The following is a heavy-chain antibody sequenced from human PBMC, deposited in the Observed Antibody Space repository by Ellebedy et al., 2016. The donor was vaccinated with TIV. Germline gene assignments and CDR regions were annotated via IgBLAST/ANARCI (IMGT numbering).Heavy chain of an antibody. J-gene: IGHJ6*02. CDR3: ARDPALPRGRFDT. Sequence: MPSETLSLTCTVSGGSISSSDYYWGWIRQPPGKGLEWIGPIYYSGSTDYNPSLKSRVTISVDTSKNQFSLNLSSVTAADTAVYYCARDPALPRGRFDTWGQGTTVTVSS. CDR1: GGSISSSDYY. V-gene: IGHV4-39*02. CDR2: IYYSGST.